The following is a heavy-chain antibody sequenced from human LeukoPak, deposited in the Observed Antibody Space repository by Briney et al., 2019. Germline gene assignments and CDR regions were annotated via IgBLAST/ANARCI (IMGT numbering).Heavy chain of an antibody. Sequence: GGSLRLSCVGSGFTFSSFWMNWVRQAPGKGLEWVANINEDGRQKYYVDSVKGRFTISRDNAKNSLYLQMNSLRAEDTAVYYCRRGYYDGYAWDQGTLVTVSS. CDR1: GFTFSSFW. D-gene: IGHD3-22*01. V-gene: IGHV3-7*01. CDR2: INEDGRQK. J-gene: IGHJ5*02. CDR3: RRGYYDGYA.